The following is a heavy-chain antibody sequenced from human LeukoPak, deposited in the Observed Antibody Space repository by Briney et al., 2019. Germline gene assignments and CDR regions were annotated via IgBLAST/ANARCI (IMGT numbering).Heavy chain of an antibody. CDR3: ARVVAATPYWFDP. Sequence: SETLSLTCTVSGGSISSSSYYWGWIRQPPGKGLEWIGTIYYSGNTYYNSSLKSRVTISVDTSKNQFSLKLSSVTAADTAVYYCARVVAATPYWFDPWGQGTLVTVSS. D-gene: IGHD2-15*01. CDR1: GGSISSSSYY. J-gene: IGHJ5*01. V-gene: IGHV4-39*07. CDR2: IYYSGNT.